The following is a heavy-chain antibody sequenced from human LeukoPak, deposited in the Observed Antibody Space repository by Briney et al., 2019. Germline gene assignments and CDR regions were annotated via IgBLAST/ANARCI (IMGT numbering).Heavy chain of an antibody. Sequence: GGSLRLSCAASGLTFSSYWMSWVRQVPGEGLEWVANINLDGSERYYVDSVKGRFTISRDNAKNSLYLQMNSLRAEDTAVYYCARDYYSLFDYWGQGTLVTVSS. CDR1: GLTFSSYW. J-gene: IGHJ4*02. CDR3: ARDYYSLFDY. D-gene: IGHD1-26*01. CDR2: INLDGSER. V-gene: IGHV3-7*01.